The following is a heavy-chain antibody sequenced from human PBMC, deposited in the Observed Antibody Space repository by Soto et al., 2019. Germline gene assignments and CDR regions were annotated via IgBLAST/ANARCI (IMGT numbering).Heavy chain of an antibody. J-gene: IGHJ4*02. Sequence: GASVKVSCKASGYTFTSYGISWVRQAPGQGLEWMGWISAYNGNTNYAQKLQGRVTMTTDTSTSTAYMELRSLRSDDTAVYFCAKGSSCTSVSCHLAPFEFWGQGTLVTVSS. V-gene: IGHV1-18*01. CDR2: ISAYNGNT. CDR3: AKGSSCTSVSCHLAPFEF. D-gene: IGHD2-8*02. CDR1: GYTFTSYG.